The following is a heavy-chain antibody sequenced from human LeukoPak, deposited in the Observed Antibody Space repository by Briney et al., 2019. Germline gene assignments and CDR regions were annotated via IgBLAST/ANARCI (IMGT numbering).Heavy chain of an antibody. Sequence: PGGSLRLSCVASGFTFSSYSMNWVRQPPGKGLEWIGEINHSGSTNYNPSLKSRVTISVDTSKNQFSLKLSSVTAADTAVYYCARGGVRSGRAIDYWGQGTLVTVSS. CDR1: GFTFSSYS. CDR2: INHSGST. V-gene: IGHV4-34*01. CDR3: ARGGVRSGRAIDY. D-gene: IGHD3-16*01. J-gene: IGHJ4*02.